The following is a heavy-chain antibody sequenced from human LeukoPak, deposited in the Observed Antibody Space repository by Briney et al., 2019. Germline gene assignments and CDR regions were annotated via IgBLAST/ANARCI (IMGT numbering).Heavy chain of an antibody. CDR2: INSKTDGGTT. Sequence: GGSLRLSCAGSGFTFSNAWMNWVRQAPGKGLEWVGRINSKTDGGTTDYAAPVKGRFTISRDDSKNTLYLQMNSLKTEDTAVYYCTTAAGSGSYYNIVFDYWGQGTLVTVSS. CDR3: TTAAGSGSYYNIVFDY. J-gene: IGHJ4*02. V-gene: IGHV3-15*01. D-gene: IGHD3-10*01. CDR1: GFTFSNAW.